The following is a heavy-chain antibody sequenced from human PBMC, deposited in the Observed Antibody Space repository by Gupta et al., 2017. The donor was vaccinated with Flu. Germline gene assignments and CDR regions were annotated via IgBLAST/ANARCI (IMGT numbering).Heavy chain of an antibody. J-gene: IGHJ5*02. CDR1: GFTFNNYA. CDR3: AKHYYDFLYNWFDP. D-gene: IGHD3-3*01. CDR2: IISGGTT. Sequence: EVQLLESGGNLAQPGGSLRLSCAASGFTFNNYAMTWVRQAPGKGLEWVSSIISGGTTYYADSVKGRFTISRDNSKNTLYLQMNSLRAEDTAVYDCAKHYYDFLYNWFDPWGQGTLGTVSS. V-gene: IGHV3-23*01.